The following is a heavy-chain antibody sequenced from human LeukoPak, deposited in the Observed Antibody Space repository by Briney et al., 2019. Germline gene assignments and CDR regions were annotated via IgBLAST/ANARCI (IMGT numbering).Heavy chain of an antibody. CDR2: ISPSSTYI. D-gene: IGHD6-19*01. J-gene: IGHJ4*02. Sequence: GGTLRLSCAASGFTFSSYSMNWVRQAPGKGLEWVSSISPSSTYIYYTDSLKGRFTISRDNAKTSLYLHMNILRAEDTAVYYCARDSVWRGPPIAVAGTDFWGRGTLVTVSS. V-gene: IGHV3-21*01. CDR1: GFTFSSYS. CDR3: ARDSVWRGPPIAVAGTDF.